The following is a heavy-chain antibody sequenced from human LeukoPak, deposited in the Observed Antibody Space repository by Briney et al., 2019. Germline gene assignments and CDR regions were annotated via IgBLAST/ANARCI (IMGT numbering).Heavy chain of an antibody. CDR2: IYYSGST. CDR1: GGSISSYY. V-gene: IGHV4-59*08. CDR3: ARTHCSGGSCYPLADAFDI. D-gene: IGHD2-15*01. J-gene: IGHJ3*02. Sequence: PSETLSLTCTVSGGSISSYYWSWIRQPPGKGLEWMGYIYYSGSTNYNPSLKSRVTISVDTSKNQFSLKLSSVTAADTAVYYCARTHCSGGSCYPLADAFDIWGQGTMVTVSS.